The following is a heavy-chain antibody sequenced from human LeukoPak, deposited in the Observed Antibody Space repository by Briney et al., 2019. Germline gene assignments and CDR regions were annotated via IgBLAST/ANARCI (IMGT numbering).Heavy chain of an antibody. Sequence: SVKVSRKASGGTFSSYAISWVRQAPGQGLEWMGGIIPIFGTANYAQKFQGRVTITADESTSTAYMELSSLRSEDTAVYYCARDSEGSLTMVRGVTQFGCGYWGQGTLVTVSS. CDR1: GGTFSSYA. D-gene: IGHD3-10*01. V-gene: IGHV1-69*01. CDR2: IIPIFGTA. CDR3: ARDSEGSLTMVRGVTQFGCGY. J-gene: IGHJ4*02.